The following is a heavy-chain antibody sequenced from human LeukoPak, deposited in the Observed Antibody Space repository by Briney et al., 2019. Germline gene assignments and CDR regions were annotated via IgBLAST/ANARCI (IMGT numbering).Heavy chain of an antibody. CDR1: GFTFSTYW. CDR3: AKDQAGTWGLDY. Sequence: GGSLRLSCVASGFTFSTYWMSWARQAPGKGLEWVANIKQDGSEKYYVDSVKGRFIISRDNSKNTLHLQMNSLRAEDTAFYYCAKDQAGTWGLDYWGQGTLVTVSS. CDR2: IKQDGSEK. J-gene: IGHJ4*02. D-gene: IGHD3-10*01. V-gene: IGHV3-7*01.